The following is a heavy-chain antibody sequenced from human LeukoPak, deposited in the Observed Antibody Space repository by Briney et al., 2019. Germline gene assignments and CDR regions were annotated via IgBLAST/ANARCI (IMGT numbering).Heavy chain of an antibody. CDR3: ARDPYCSGGSCYATFDY. Sequence: PGGSLRLSCAASGFTFSSYWMSWVRQAPGKGLEWVANIKQDGSEKYYVDSVKGRFTISRDNAKNSLYLQMNSLRAEDTAVYYCARDPYCSGGSCYATFDYWGQGTLVTVPS. CDR2: IKQDGSEK. CDR1: GFTFSSYW. V-gene: IGHV3-7*01. J-gene: IGHJ4*01. D-gene: IGHD2-15*01.